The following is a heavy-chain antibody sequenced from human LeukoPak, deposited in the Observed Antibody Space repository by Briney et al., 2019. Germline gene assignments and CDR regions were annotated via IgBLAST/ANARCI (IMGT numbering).Heavy chain of an antibody. V-gene: IGHV3-23*01. J-gene: IGHJ4*02. CDR1: GFTFSIYA. Sequence: TGGSLRLSCAASGFTFSIYAMSWVRQAPGKGLEWVSAISASDGSTYYADSVKGRFTISRDNSKNTLYLQMNSLRAEDTAVYYCAKNGEAYCSSTSCYCDYWGQGTLVTVSS. D-gene: IGHD2-2*01. CDR3: AKNGEAYCSSTSCYCDY. CDR2: ISASDGST.